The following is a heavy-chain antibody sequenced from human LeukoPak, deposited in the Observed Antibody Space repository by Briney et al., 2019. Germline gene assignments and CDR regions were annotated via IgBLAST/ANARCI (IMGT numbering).Heavy chain of an antibody. J-gene: IGHJ5*02. V-gene: IGHV1-2*02. CDR2: INPNSGGT. CDR1: GYTFTGYY. Sequence: ASVKVSCKASGYTFTGYYMHWVRQAPGQGLEWMGWINPNSGGTNYAQKFQGRVTMTRDTSISIAYMELSRLRSDDTAVYYCARETGTNNWFDPWGQGTLVTVSS. CDR3: ARETGTNNWFDP. D-gene: IGHD3-10*01.